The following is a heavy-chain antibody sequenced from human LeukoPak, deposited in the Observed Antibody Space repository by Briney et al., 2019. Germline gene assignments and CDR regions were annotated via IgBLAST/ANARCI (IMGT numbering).Heavy chain of an antibody. D-gene: IGHD2-15*01. CDR2: IRFDGTNK. CDR3: ARGEVLQSGSDLYGG. Sequence: PGGSLRLSCAASGFTFSSYGMHWVRQAPGKGLEWVSFIRFDGTNKYYADSVKGRFTISRDNAKNSLYLQMNSLRAEDTAVYYCARGEVLQSGSDLYGGWGQGTLVTVSS. V-gene: IGHV3-30*02. CDR1: GFTFSSYG. J-gene: IGHJ4*02.